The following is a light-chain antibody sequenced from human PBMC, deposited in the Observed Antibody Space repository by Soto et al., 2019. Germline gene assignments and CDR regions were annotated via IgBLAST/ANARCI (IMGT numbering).Light chain of an antibody. V-gene: IGKV3-11*01. CDR3: QQRSNWPPALT. Sequence: ETVLTQSPATLSLSPGERATLSCRASQSVSSYLTWYQQKPGQYPRLLIFDASNRATGIPARFSGSGSGTDFTLTISSLEPEDFAVYYCQQRSNWPPALTFGGGTKVEIK. J-gene: IGKJ4*01. CDR2: DAS. CDR1: QSVSSY.